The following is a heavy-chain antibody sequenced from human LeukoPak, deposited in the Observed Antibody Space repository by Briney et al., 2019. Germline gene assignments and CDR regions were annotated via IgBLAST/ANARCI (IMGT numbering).Heavy chain of an antibody. V-gene: IGHV1-69*04. CDR1: GGTFSSYA. D-gene: IGHD6-13*01. J-gene: IGHJ5*02. CDR3: ARATYSSSWYRT. CDR2: IIPILGIA. Sequence: ASVKVSCKASGGTFSSYAISWVRQAPGQGLEWMGRIIPILGIANYAQKFQGRVTITADKSTSTVYMELSSLRSEDTAVYYCARATYSSSWYRTWGQGTLVTVSS.